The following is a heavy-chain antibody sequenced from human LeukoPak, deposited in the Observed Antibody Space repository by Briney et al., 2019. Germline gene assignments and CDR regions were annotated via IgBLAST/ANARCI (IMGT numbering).Heavy chain of an antibody. CDR2: IYYSGST. J-gene: IGHJ3*02. V-gene: IGHV4-59*01. Sequence: PSETLSLTCTVSGGSISSYYWSWIRQPPGTGLEWMGYIYYSGSTNYNPSLKSRVTISVDTSKNQFSLKLSSVTAADTAVYYCARSARDRAFDIWGQGTMVTVSS. CDR1: GGSISSYY. CDR3: ARSARDRAFDI.